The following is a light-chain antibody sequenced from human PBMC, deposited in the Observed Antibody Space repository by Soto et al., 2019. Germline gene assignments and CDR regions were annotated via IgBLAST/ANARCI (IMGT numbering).Light chain of an antibody. J-gene: IGKJ4*01. CDR1: QSVNTS. V-gene: IGKV3-11*01. CDR2: DAS. CDR3: QQYGSSPPLT. Sequence: EIVLTQSPATLSLSPGERATLSCGASQSVNTSLVWYQQKPGQAPRLVIYDASNRATGIPARFSGSGSGTDFTLTISSLEPEDFAVYYCQQYGSSPPLTFGGGTKVDIK.